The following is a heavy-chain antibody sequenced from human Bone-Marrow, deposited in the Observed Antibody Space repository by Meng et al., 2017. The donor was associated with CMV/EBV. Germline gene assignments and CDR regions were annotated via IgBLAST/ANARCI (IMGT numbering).Heavy chain of an antibody. Sequence: GGSLRLSCAASGFTFSDYYMSWIRQAPGKGLEWVSYISSSGSTIYYADSVKGRFTISRDNAKNTLYLQMNSLRAEDTAVYYCAKDPAGTTYPYGMDVWGQGTTVTVSS. CDR3: AKDPAGTTYPYGMDV. J-gene: IGHJ6*02. CDR1: GFTFSDYY. CDR2: ISSSGSTI. V-gene: IGHV3-11*01. D-gene: IGHD1-7*01.